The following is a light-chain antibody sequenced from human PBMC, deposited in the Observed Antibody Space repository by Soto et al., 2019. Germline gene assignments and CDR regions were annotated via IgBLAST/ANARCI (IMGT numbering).Light chain of an antibody. CDR1: QSVSSN. CDR3: HQRSNWPPT. Sequence: EDELTQSPSTLSLSPGDRATLSCRASQSVSSNLAWYQQRPGKAPRLLIYDASNRDTGIPARFSGSGSGTDFTLTISSLQPEDFALYYCHQRSNWPPTFGGGTKVEIK. J-gene: IGKJ4*01. CDR2: DAS. V-gene: IGKV3-11*01.